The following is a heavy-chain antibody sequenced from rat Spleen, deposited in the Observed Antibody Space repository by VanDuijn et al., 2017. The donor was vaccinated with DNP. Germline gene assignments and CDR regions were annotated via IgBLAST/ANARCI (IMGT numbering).Heavy chain of an antibody. D-gene: IGHD1-4*01. CDR1: GFTFNDYY. Sequence: EVLLVESDGGLVQPGRSLKLSCAVSGFTFNDYYMAWVRQAPAKGLEWVATISYNGSSTYYRDSVKGRFIISRNNAKSTLYLQMDSLRSDDTATYYCAGRAAPTRAPCEYLRQGVMVTVAS. CDR2: ISYNGSST. CDR3: AGRAAPTRAPCEY. J-gene: IGHJ2*01. V-gene: IGHV5-7*01.